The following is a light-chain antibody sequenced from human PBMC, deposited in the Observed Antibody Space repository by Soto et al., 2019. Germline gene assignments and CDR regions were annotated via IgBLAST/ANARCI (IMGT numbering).Light chain of an antibody. CDR1: QSVSSSY. CDR3: QQYGSSPPT. Sequence: EIVLTQSPGTLSLSPGERATLSCRASQSVSSSYLAWYQQNPGQAPRLLIYGASSRATGIPDRFSGSGSGTDFTLTISRLEPDDFAVYYCQQYGSSPPTFGQGTKVEIK. J-gene: IGKJ1*01. V-gene: IGKV3-20*01. CDR2: GAS.